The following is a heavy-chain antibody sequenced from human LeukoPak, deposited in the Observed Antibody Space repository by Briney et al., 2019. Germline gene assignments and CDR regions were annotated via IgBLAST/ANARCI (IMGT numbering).Heavy chain of an antibody. CDR1: GYTFSNYG. CDR3: ARDLTGDYDILTGYYSRDY. J-gene: IGHJ4*02. V-gene: IGHV1-18*01. CDR2: IRPYNGNT. D-gene: IGHD3-9*01. Sequence: ASVKVSCKSSGYTFSNYGINWVRQAPGQGLEWMGWIRPYNGNTNYAQRLQGRVTMTTDSSTSTAYMELRSLRSDDTAVYYCARDLTGDYDILTGYYSRDYWGQGTLVTVSS.